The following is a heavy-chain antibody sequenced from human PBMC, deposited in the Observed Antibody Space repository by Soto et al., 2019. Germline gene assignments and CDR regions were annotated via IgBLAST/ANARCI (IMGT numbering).Heavy chain of an antibody. CDR3: VRVVAPVYYYGMDV. D-gene: IGHD3-10*01. CDR1: GGSISSGYH. Sequence: SETLSLTCTVSGGSISSGYHWAWIRQPPGMRLEWVASIFHTGTTYYNPSLTSRVTISVDTSKNQFSLKLTSVTAADSAVYYCVRVVAPVYYYGMDVWGQGTTVTVSS. J-gene: IGHJ6*02. CDR2: IFHTGTT. V-gene: IGHV4-38-2*02.